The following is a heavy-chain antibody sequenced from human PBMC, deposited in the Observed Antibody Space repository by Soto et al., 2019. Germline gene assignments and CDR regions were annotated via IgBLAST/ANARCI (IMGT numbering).Heavy chain of an antibody. D-gene: IGHD3-9*01. Sequence: GGSLRLSCAASGFTFSRYPMSRVRQAPGKGLEWVSAISGSGGSTYYADSVKGRFTISRDNSKNTLYLQMNSLRAEDTAVYYCAKDGDCLLYSGRDRWFDLCCQGILVTVSS. CDR1: GFTFSRYP. CDR2: ISGSGGST. V-gene: IGHV3-23*01. J-gene: IGHJ5*02. CDR3: AKDGDCLLYSGRDRWFDL.